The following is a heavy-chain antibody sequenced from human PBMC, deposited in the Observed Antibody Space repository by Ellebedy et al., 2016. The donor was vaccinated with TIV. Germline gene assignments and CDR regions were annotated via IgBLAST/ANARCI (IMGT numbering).Heavy chain of an antibody. V-gene: IGHV3-23*01. CDR1: GFTFSSYA. Sequence: GGSLRLSCAASGFTFSSYAMSWVRQAPGKGLEWVSRINGDGSVTTYADSVKGRFTISRDNAKNSLYLQMNSLRAEDTAVYYCARDYGDTPLDYWGQGTLVTVSS. CDR3: ARDYGDTPLDY. CDR2: INGDGSVT. J-gene: IGHJ4*02. D-gene: IGHD4-17*01.